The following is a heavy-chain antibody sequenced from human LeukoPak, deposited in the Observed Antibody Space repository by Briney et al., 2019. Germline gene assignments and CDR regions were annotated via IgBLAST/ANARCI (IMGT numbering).Heavy chain of an antibody. J-gene: IGHJ4*02. CDR1: GGSFSGYY. Sequence: SETLSLTCAVYGGSFSGYYWSWIRQPPGKGLEWIGYIYYSGSTNYNPSLKSRVTISVDTSKNQFSLKRSSVTAADTAVYYCARGVGMATYYFDYWGQGTLVTVSS. V-gene: IGHV4-59*01. CDR2: IYYSGST. CDR3: ARGVGMATYYFDY. D-gene: IGHD5-24*01.